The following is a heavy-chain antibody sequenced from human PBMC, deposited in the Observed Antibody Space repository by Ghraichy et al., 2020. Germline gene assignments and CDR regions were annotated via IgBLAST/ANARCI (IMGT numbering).Heavy chain of an antibody. Sequence: SETLSLTCTVSGGSISSSSYYWGWIRQPPGKGLEWIGSIYYSGSTYYNPSLKSRVTISVDTSKNQFSLKLSSVTAADTAVYYCASLRSSSSWHDPWGQGTLVTVSS. V-gene: IGHV4-39*01. J-gene: IGHJ5*02. CDR3: ASLRSSSSWHDP. CDR2: IYYSGST. CDR1: GGSISSSSYY. D-gene: IGHD6-13*01.